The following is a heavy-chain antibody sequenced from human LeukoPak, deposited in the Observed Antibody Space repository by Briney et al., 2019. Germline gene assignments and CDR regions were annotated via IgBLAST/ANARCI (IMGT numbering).Heavy chain of an antibody. D-gene: IGHD5-12*01. CDR3: ARAQYSGYDEDYFDY. CDR1: GFTFSSYS. J-gene: IGHJ4*02. V-gene: IGHV3-21*01. Sequence: PGGFLRLSCAASGFTFSSYSMNWVRQAPGKGLDWVSSISSSSSYIYYADSVKGRFTISRDNAKNSLYLQMNSLRAEDTAVYYCARAQYSGYDEDYFDYWGQGTLVTVSS. CDR2: ISSSSSYI.